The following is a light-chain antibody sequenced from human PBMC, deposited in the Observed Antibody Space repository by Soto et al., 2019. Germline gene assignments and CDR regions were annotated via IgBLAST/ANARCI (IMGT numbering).Light chain of an antibody. Sequence: QSVLTQPASVSGSPGQSITISCTGTSSDVGGYNYVSWYQQHPGKAPKLMIYEVINRPSGVSNRFSGSKSGNTASLTISGLQAEDEADYYCSSYTSSSTRVFGTGTKVTVL. V-gene: IGLV2-14*01. J-gene: IGLJ1*01. CDR3: SSYTSSSTRV. CDR1: SSDVGGYNY. CDR2: EVI.